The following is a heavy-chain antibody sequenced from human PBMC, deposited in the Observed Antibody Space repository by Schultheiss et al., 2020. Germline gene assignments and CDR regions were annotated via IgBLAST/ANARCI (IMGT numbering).Heavy chain of an antibody. V-gene: IGHV4-34*01. Sequence: SETLSLTCAVQGGSFSNYYWTWIRQTPGKGLEWIGEINHIGRTNYSPSLKSRVTISVDPSERQFSLKLSSVTAADTAVYYCARELSYDSSGYSFDYWGQGTLVTVSS. J-gene: IGHJ4*02. CDR1: GGSFSNYY. D-gene: IGHD3-22*01. CDR2: INHIGRT. CDR3: ARELSYDSSGYSFDY.